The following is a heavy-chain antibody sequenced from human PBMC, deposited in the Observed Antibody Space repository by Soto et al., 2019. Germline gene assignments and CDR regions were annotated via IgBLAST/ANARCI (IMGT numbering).Heavy chain of an antibody. CDR1: GFTFSDYY. CDR2: ISSSGSTI. D-gene: IGHD2-2*01. V-gene: IGHV3-11*01. Sequence: PGGSLRLSCAASGFTFSDYYMSWIRQAPGKGLEWVSYISSSGSTIYYADSVKGRFTISRDNAKNSLYLQMNSLRAEDTAVYYCAREGRDIVVVPAAPPHYMDVWGKGTTVTVSS. CDR3: AREGRDIVVVPAAPPHYMDV. J-gene: IGHJ6*03.